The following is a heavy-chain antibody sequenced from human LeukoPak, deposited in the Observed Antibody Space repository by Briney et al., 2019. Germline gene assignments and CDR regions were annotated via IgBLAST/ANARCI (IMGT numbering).Heavy chain of an antibody. CDR3: TRDLMDFDYGDKGGNY. CDR1: GFAFSSHW. CDR2: INRDGSNT. J-gene: IGHJ4*02. Sequence: GGSLRLSCAASGFAFSSHWMHWVHQVPGKGRVWLSRINRDGSNTIYADSVEGQFTSSRDNGKNTLYLQMNSLRAEDMAVYYCTRDLMDFDYGDKGGNYWGQGTLVTVSS. V-gene: IGHV3-74*01. D-gene: IGHD4-23*01.